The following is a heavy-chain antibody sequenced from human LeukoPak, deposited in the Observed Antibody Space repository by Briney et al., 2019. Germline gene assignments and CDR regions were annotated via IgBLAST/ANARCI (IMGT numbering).Heavy chain of an antibody. CDR3: AREGPTFYYDSGRDPSFDY. CDR2: IVPVLGMA. J-gene: IGHJ4*02. CDR1: GGTFSNYA. V-gene: IGHV1-69*04. Sequence: SVKVSCKTSGGTFSNYAVTWVRQAPGQGLEWMGRIVPVLGMANYAQKFQGRVIITADESTRTAYIELTSLRSEDTALYFCAREGPTFYYDSGRDPSFDYWGQGTLVTVSS. D-gene: IGHD3-10*01.